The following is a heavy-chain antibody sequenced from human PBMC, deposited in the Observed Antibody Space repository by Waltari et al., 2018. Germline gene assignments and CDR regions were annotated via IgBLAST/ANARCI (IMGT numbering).Heavy chain of an antibody. CDR1: GFTFTTFT. CDR2: ITGNRYTT. CDR3: ARERRYYYFDL. J-gene: IGHJ4*02. V-gene: IGHV3-64*01. Sequence: EVLLVDSGGDLVQPGGSLRLSCAASGFTFTTFTIHWVRQAPGKGLEFVSAITGNRYTTYYAHSVKGRFTISRDNSNNTVYLQMGSLRPDAMAVYYCARERRYYYFDLSAQGPLVTVSS. D-gene: IGHD1-26*01.